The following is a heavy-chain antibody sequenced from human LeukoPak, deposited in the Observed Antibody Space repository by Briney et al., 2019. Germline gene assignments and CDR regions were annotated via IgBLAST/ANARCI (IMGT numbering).Heavy chain of an antibody. J-gene: IGHJ4*02. Sequence: SETLSLTCAVYGGSFSGYYWSWIRQPPGKGLEWIGEINHSGSTNYSPSLKSRVTISVDTSKNQFSLKLSSVTAADTAVYYCARGAHYYDILTGYPRPQYYFDYWGQGTLVTVSS. V-gene: IGHV4-34*01. D-gene: IGHD3-9*01. CDR2: INHSGST. CDR3: ARGAHYYDILTGYPRPQYYFDY. CDR1: GGSFSGYY.